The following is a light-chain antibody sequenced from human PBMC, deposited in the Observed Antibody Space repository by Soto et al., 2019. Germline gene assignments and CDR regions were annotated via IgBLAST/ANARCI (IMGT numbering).Light chain of an antibody. CDR1: QGIRNY. CDR3: QQYNNWPTWT. Sequence: IQMTQSPSSLSASVGDRVTITCRASQGIRNYLAWYQQKPGRAPKLLIYIASTLQSGVPSRFSGSYSETEFTLTISSLQAEDSAVYFCQQYNNWPTWTFGQGTKVDIK. J-gene: IGKJ1*01. CDR2: IAS. V-gene: IGKV1-9*01.